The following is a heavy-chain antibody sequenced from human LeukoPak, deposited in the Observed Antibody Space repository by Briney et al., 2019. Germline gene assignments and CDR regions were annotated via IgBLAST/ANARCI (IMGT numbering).Heavy chain of an antibody. V-gene: IGHV4-39*07. Sequence: TSETLSLTCTVSGGSISNNGYAWGWIRQPPGKRLEWIGSVFYSKSTYYNPSLKSRVTISIDTSRSQFSLNLNSVTAADTAVYYCARLARGLMVYATVDPLGQGTLVTVSS. CDR1: GGSISNNGYA. CDR3: ARLARGLMVYATVDP. D-gene: IGHD2-8*01. J-gene: IGHJ5*02. CDR2: VFYSKST.